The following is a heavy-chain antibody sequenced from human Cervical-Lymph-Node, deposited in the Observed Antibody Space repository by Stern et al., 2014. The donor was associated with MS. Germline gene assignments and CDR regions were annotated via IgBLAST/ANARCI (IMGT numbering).Heavy chain of an antibody. CDR1: GFTFSTYA. D-gene: IGHD2-2*01. Sequence: EVQLLASGGGLVQPGGSLRLSCAASGFTFSTYAFSWVRQAPGKGLEWVSSISDSGVSAYYADSVKCRFTISRDNSKSMLYLEMQSLRAEDTAVYHCAKDLGRGVVVVPLYGLDVWGQGTTVTVSS. V-gene: IGHV3-23*01. CDR3: AKDLGRGVVVVPLYGLDV. CDR2: ISDSGVSA. J-gene: IGHJ6*02.